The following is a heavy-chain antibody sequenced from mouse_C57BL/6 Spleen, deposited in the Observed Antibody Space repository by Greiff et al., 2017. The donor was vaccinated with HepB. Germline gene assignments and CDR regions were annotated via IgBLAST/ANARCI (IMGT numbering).Heavy chain of an antibody. CDR2: IDPEDGET. CDR3: ARRGMAIYDGYPFDY. D-gene: IGHD2-3*01. V-gene: IGHV14-2*01. Sequence: EVQVVESGAELVKPGASVKLSCTASGFNIKDYYMHWVKQRTEQGLEWIGRIDPEDGETKYAPKFQGKATITADTSSNTAYLQLSSLTSEDTAVYYCARRGMAIYDGYPFDYWGQGTTLTVSS. CDR1: GFNIKDYY. J-gene: IGHJ2*01.